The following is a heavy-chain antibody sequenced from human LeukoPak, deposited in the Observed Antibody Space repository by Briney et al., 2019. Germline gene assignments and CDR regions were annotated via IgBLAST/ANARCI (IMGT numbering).Heavy chain of an antibody. V-gene: IGHV3-7*01. CDR2: IKQDGSEK. Sequence: GGSLRLSCAASGFTFSSYWMSWDRQAPGKGLEWVANIKQDGSEKYYVGSVKGRFTISRDNAKNSLYLQTNSLRAEDTAVYYCARVVTTMIVVVIRVDAFDIWGQGTMVTVSS. J-gene: IGHJ3*02. CDR3: ARVVTTMIVVVIRVDAFDI. CDR1: GFTFSSYW. D-gene: IGHD3-22*01.